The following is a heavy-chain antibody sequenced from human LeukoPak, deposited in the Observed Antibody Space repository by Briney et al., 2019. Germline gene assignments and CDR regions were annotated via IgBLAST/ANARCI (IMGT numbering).Heavy chain of an antibody. J-gene: IGHJ4*02. D-gene: IGHD6-19*01. V-gene: IGHV3-30-3*01. CDR3: ARDLLAWAVAGY. CDR2: ISYDGSNK. Sequence: PRGSLRLSCAASGFTFSSYAMHWVRQAPGKGLEWVAVISYDGSNKYYADSVKGRFTISRDNSKNTLYLQMNSLRAEDTAVYYCARDLLAWAVAGYWGQGTLVTVSS. CDR1: GFTFSSYA.